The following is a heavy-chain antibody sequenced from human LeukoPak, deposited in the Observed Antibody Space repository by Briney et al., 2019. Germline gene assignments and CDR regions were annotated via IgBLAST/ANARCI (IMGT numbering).Heavy chain of an antibody. CDR1: GGSISSYY. V-gene: IGHV4-59*01. CDR2: IYYTGGT. Sequence: PSETLSLTCTVSGGSISSYYWSWIRQPPGKGLEWIGYIYYTGGTNYNPSLKSRVTISADTSKNQFSLTLNSVTSADTAVYYCARHVFSGTSPRRAFDVWGQGTMVTVSS. J-gene: IGHJ3*01. D-gene: IGHD1-26*01. CDR3: ARHVFSGTSPRRAFDV.